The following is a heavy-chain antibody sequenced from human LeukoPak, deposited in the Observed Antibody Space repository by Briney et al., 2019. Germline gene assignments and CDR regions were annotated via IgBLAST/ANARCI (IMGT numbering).Heavy chain of an antibody. J-gene: IGHJ4*02. CDR3: ARQLGATSRDY. D-gene: IGHD1-26*01. Sequence: ASVKVSCKASGYIYTNYGINWVRQAPGQGLEWMGWIIPNSGGTSYAQKFQRRGTMTRDTYISTAYMELSRLTSDDTAVYYCARQLGATSRDYWGQGTLVTVSS. CDR2: IIPNSGGT. V-gene: IGHV1-2*02. CDR1: GYIYTNYG.